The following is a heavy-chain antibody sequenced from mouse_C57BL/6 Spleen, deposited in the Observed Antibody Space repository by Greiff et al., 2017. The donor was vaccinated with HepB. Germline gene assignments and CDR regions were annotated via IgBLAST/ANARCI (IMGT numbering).Heavy chain of an antibody. J-gene: IGHJ2*01. Sequence: QVQLQQPGAELVRPGSSVKLSCKASGYTFTSYWMDWVKQRPGQGLEWIGNIYPSDSETHYNQKFKDKATLTADKSSSTAYMQLSSLTSEDSAVYFCARDDGYSDFDYWGQGTTLTVSS. CDR2: IYPSDSET. D-gene: IGHD2-3*01. CDR1: GYTFTSYW. CDR3: ARDDGYSDFDY. V-gene: IGHV1-61*01.